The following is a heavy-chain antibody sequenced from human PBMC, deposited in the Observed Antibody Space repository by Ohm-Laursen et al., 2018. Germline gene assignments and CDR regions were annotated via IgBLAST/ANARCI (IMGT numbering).Heavy chain of an antibody. J-gene: IGHJ1*01. V-gene: IGHV4-34*01. CDR2: INHSGST. CDR3: ARGGIAVAGTSAEYFQH. CDR1: GGSFSGYY. D-gene: IGHD6-19*01. Sequence: GTLSLTWVVYGGSFSGYYWSWIRQPPGKGLEWIGEINHSGSTNYNPSLKSRVTISVDTSKNQFSLKLSSVTAADTAVYYCARGGIAVAGTSAEYFQHWGQGTLVTVSS.